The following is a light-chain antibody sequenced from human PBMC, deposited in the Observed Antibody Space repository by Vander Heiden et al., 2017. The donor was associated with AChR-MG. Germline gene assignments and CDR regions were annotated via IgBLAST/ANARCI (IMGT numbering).Light chain of an antibody. Sequence: DIVMTQSPLSLPVTPGEPASISCRSSQSLLHSNGYNYLDWYLQKPGQSPQLLIYLGSNRASGVPDRFSGSGSGTDFTLKINRVEAEDVGVYYCMQALQTRTFGPGTKVDIK. CDR1: QSLLHSNGYNY. J-gene: IGKJ3*01. V-gene: IGKV2-28*01. CDR3: MQALQTRT. CDR2: LGS.